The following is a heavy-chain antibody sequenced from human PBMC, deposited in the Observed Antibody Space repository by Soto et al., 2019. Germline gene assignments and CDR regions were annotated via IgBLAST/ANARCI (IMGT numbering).Heavy chain of an antibody. J-gene: IGHJ5*02. Sequence: PSETLSLTCTLSGGSISSGGYYWSWIRQHPGKGLAWIGYIYYSGSTDYNPSLKSRVTISVDTSKNQFSLNLRSVTAADTAVYYCARDTVDSRSSLNWFDPWGKGNLVTVS. CDR1: GGSISSGGYY. CDR3: ARDTVDSRSSLNWFDP. V-gene: IGHV4-31*03. CDR2: IYYSGST. D-gene: IGHD6-6*01.